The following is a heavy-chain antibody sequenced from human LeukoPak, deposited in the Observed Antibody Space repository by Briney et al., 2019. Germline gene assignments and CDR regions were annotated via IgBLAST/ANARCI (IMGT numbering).Heavy chain of an antibody. CDR3: ARQEQNYYDSSRYFQH. D-gene: IGHD3-22*01. Sequence: GESLKISCKGSGYSFTSYWIGWVRQMPGKGLEWMGIIYPGDSDTRYSPSFQGQVTISADESISTAYLQWSSLKASDTAMYYCARQEQNYYDSSRYFQHWGQGTLVTVSS. CDR1: GYSFTSYW. CDR2: IYPGDSDT. V-gene: IGHV5-51*01. J-gene: IGHJ1*01.